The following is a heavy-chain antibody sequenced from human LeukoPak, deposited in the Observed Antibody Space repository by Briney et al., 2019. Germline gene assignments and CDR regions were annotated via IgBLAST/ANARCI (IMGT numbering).Heavy chain of an antibody. D-gene: IGHD2-15*01. J-gene: IGHJ4*02. CDR1: GCTFSSYT. CDR2: ISDPHSGSQT. CDR3: TTPLQHHFDY. Sequence: GGSLRLSCAASGCTFSSYTMNWVRQALGQGLEWVSTISDPHSGSQTHYEDSVKVRFTISRDDSQNTVYLQMDSLRAEDTAVYYCTTPLQHHFDYWGQGTQVTVSS. V-gene: IGHV3-23*01.